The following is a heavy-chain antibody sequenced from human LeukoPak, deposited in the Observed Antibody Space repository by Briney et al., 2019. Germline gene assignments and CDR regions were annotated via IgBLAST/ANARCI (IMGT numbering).Heavy chain of an antibody. V-gene: IGHV1-2*06. D-gene: IGHD3-10*01. CDR2: INPNSGGT. Sequence: ASVKVSCKASGYTFTSYDINWVRQATGQGLEWMGRINPNSGGTNYAQKFQGRVTMTRDTSISTAYMELSRLRSDDTAVYYCARAGRITMVRGVKGDDYWGQGTLVTVSS. J-gene: IGHJ4*02. CDR1: GYTFTSYD. CDR3: ARAGRITMVRGVKGDDY.